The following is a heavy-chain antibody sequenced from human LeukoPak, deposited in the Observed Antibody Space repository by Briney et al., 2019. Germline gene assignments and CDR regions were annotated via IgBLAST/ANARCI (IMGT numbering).Heavy chain of an antibody. V-gene: IGHV4-59*01. J-gene: IGHJ5*02. Sequence: SETRSPTCTVSGASISSYYWSWIRQPPGKGLEWIGSIYYSGRTNYNPPLKSRVTISVATSKNPSSLNLGAVTAPHTPRYNSARELVGGSGNIWFGPWGKGTLVTVSS. CDR1: GASISSYY. D-gene: IGHD3-10*01. CDR2: IYYSGRT. CDR3: ARELVGGSGNIWFGP.